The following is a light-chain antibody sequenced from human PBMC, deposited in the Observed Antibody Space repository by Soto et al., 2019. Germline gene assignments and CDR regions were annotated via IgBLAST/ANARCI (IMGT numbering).Light chain of an antibody. V-gene: IGKV3-15*01. J-gene: IGKJ2*01. CDR3: QQYNNWPPGT. Sequence: EIVMTQSPATLSVSPGERATLSCRASQSVSSNLAWYQQKPGQAPRLLIYGASTRATGIPARFSGSGYGTEFTLTISSLQSEDFEVYYCQQYNNWPPGTFGQGTKLEIK. CDR2: GAS. CDR1: QSVSSN.